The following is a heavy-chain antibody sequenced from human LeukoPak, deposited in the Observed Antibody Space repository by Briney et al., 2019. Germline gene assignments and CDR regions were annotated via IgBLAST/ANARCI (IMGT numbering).Heavy chain of an antibody. CDR2: SSGNGGSATYA. Sequence: PGRSLRLSCAASGFTFNNYALNWVRQAPGKGLEWISTSSGNGGSATYAYYADSVKGRFTISRDNSKNTVSLQMNSLRAEDTAVYYCAKDSPLMVRGVITRSFDYWGQGTLVTVSS. CDR3: AKDSPLMVRGVITRSFDY. V-gene: IGHV3-23*01. J-gene: IGHJ4*02. D-gene: IGHD3-10*01. CDR1: GFTFNNYA.